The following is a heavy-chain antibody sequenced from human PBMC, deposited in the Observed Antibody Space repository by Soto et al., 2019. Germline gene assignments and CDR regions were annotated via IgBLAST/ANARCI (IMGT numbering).Heavy chain of an antibody. J-gene: IGHJ4*02. Sequence: GGSLRLSCAASGFTFSSYGMHWVRQAPGKGLEWVAVIWYDGSNKYYADSVKGRFTISRDNSKNTLYLQMNSLRAEDTAVYYCASSDDYVWGSYPPRYFDYWGQGTLVTVSS. CDR2: IWYDGSNK. CDR1: GFTFSSYG. CDR3: ASSDDYVWGSYPPRYFDY. D-gene: IGHD3-16*02. V-gene: IGHV3-33*01.